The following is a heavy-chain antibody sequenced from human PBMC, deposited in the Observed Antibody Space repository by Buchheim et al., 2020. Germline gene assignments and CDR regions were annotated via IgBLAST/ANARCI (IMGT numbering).Heavy chain of an antibody. J-gene: IGHJ5*02. V-gene: IGHV4-34*01. CDR3: ARGPDSSGWYQVWFDP. CDR1: GGSFSGYY. Sequence: QVQLQQWGAGLLKPSETLSLTCAVYGGSFSGYYWSWIRQPPGKGPEWIGEINHSGSTNYNPSLKSRVTISVDTSKNQFSLKLSSVTAADTAVYYCARGPDSSGWYQVWFDPWGQGTL. D-gene: IGHD6-19*01. CDR2: INHSGST.